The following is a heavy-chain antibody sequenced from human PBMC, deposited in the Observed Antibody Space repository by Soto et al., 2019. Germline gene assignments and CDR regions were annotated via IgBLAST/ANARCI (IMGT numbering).Heavy chain of an antibody. J-gene: IGHJ4*02. Sequence: SETLSLTCTVSGDSISSYYWSWIRQPPGKGREWIGYIHYSGSTNYNPSLKSRVTISVDTSKKQFSLRLSSVTAADMAVYYCARHETLRGDYDYWGQGTLVTVS. V-gene: IGHV4-59*08. D-gene: IGHD4-17*01. CDR2: IHYSGST. CDR3: ARHETLRGDYDY. CDR1: GDSISSYY.